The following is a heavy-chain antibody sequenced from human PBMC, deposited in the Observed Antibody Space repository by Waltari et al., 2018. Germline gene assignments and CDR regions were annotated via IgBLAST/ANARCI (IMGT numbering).Heavy chain of an antibody. CDR1: GGSFSGYF. D-gene: IGHD2-2*01. V-gene: IGHV4-34*01. CDR2: IHQRGST. Sequence: QVQLQQWGAGLLKPSETLSLTCAVYGGSFSGYFWTWIRQPPGTGLEWIGEIHQRGSTNYNPSLKGRVTISVDTAKNQFSLKLSSGTAAETAVYYCARAIVVVPAAKSYYYYGMDVWGQGTTVTVSS. CDR3: ARAIVVVPAAKSYYYYGMDV. J-gene: IGHJ6*02.